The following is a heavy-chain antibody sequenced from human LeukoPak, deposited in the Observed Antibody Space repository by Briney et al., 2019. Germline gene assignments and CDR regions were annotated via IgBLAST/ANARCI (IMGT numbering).Heavy chain of an antibody. D-gene: IGHD3-3*01. CDR3: AKDGYYDFWSGYIMGYYMDV. CDR2: MRYDGSNK. J-gene: IGHJ6*03. Sequence: GGSLRLSCAASGFTFSSYGMHWVRQAPGKGLEWVAFMRYDGSNKYYADSVKGRFTISRDNSKNTLYLQMNSLRAEDTAVYYCAKDGYYDFWSGYIMGYYMDVWGKGTTVTVSS. V-gene: IGHV3-30*02. CDR1: GFTFSSYG.